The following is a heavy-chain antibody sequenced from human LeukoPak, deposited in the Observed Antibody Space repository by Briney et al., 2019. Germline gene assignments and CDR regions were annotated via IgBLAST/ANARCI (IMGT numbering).Heavy chain of an antibody. J-gene: IGHJ4*02. V-gene: IGHV3-30*03. Sequence: GRSLRLSCAASGFTFSSYGMHWVRQAPGTGLEWVAVISYDGSNKYYADSVKGRFTISRDNSKNTLYLQMNSLRAEDTAVYYCASDFWSGYSPFDYWGQGTLVTVSS. CDR2: ISYDGSNK. CDR1: GFTFSSYG. D-gene: IGHD3-3*01. CDR3: ASDFWSGYSPFDY.